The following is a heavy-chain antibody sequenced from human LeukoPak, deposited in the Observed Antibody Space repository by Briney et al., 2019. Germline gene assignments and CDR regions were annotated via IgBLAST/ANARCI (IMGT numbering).Heavy chain of an antibody. CDR1: GFTFSSYG. CDR2: ISYDGSNK. V-gene: IGHV3-30*18. CDR3: AKDQAPGHCGGDCYFDY. D-gene: IGHD2-21*02. J-gene: IGHJ4*02. Sequence: PGGSLRLSCAASGFTFSSYGMHWVRQAPGKGLEWVAVISYDGSNKYYADSVKGRFTISRDNSKNTLYLQMNSLRAEDTAVYYCAKDQAPGHCGGDCYFDYWGQGTLVTVSS.